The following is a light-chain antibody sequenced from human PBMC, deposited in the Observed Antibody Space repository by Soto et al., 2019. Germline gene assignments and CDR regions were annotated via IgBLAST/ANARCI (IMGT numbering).Light chain of an antibody. V-gene: IGLV2-8*01. CDR2: EVS. CDR1: SSDVGGYNY. Sequence: QSALTQPPSASGSPGQSVTISCTGTSSDVGGYNYVSWHQQHPGKAPKLMIYEVSKRPSGVPDRFSGSKSGNTASLTVSGLQAVDEADYYCSSYAGSNNFVFGTGTKVTVL. CDR3: SSYAGSNNFV. J-gene: IGLJ1*01.